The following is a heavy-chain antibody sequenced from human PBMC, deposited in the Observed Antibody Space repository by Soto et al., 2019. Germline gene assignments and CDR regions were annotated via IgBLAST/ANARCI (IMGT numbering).Heavy chain of an antibody. CDR3: ARLIGAYCGGDCYGNWFDS. CDR2: IYYSGST. V-gene: IGHV4-28*01. CDR1: GYSISSTNW. J-gene: IGHJ5*01. Sequence: QVQLQEWGPGLVKPSDTLSLTCAVSGYSISSTNWWGWIRQAPGKGLEWIGYIYYSGSTYYNPSLKSRVTMSVDTSKNQFSLKLSSVTAVDTAVYYCARLIGAYCGGDCYGNWFDSWGQGTLVTVSS. D-gene: IGHD2-21*02.